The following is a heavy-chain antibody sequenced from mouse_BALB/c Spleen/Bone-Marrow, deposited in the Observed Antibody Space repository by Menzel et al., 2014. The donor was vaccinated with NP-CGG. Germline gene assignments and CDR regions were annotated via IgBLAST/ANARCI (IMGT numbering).Heavy chain of an antibody. Sequence: DVKLVESGGGLVQPGGSLKLSCAASGFTFSSYSMSWVRQTPEKRLEWVAYISNGGGSTYYPDTVKGRFTISRDNAKNTPYLQMSSLKSEDTAMYYCARQLGLRVDYWGQGSSVTVSS. J-gene: IGHJ4*01. V-gene: IGHV5-12-2*01. D-gene: IGHD3-1*01. CDR3: ARQLGLRVDY. CDR1: GFTFSSYS. CDR2: ISNGGGST.